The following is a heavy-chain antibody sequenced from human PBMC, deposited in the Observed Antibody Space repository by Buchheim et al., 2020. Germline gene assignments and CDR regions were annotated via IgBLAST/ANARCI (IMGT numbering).Heavy chain of an antibody. D-gene: IGHD4-17*01. V-gene: IGHV3-9*01. CDR2: IFLRSGVT. Sequence: EVQVVESGEGLVQPGRSLRLSCVESGLIFDDYAMHWVRQAPGKGLEWVSGIFLRSGVTDYAGSVRGRFTISRDKAKRSLFLQMDSLTTEDTALYYCVKDILPGGADVWGPGTT. J-gene: IGHJ6*02. CDR1: GLIFDDYA. CDR3: VKDILPGGADV.